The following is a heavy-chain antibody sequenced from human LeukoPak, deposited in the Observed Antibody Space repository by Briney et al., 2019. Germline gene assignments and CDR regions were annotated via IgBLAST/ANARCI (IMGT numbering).Heavy chain of an antibody. CDR3: ASLREAFDI. CDR2: INHSGST. CDR1: GGSFSGYY. D-gene: IGHD4-17*01. Sequence: SETLSLTCAVYGGSFSGYYWSWIRQPPVKGLEWIGEINHSGSTNYNPSLKSRVTISVDTSKNQFSLKLSSVTAADTAVYYCASLREAFDIWGQGTMVTVSS. V-gene: IGHV4-34*01. J-gene: IGHJ3*02.